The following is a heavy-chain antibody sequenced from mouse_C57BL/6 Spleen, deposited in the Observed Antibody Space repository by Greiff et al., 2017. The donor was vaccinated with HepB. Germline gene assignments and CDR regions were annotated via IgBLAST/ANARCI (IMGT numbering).Heavy chain of an antibody. Sequence: EVQRVESGGGLVKPGGSLKLSCAASGFTFSSYTMSWVRQTPEKRLEWVATISGGGGNTYYPDSVKGRVTISSDNAKNTLYLQMGSLRSEDTALYYCARHGYYGFDYWGQGTTLTVSS. V-gene: IGHV5-9*01. D-gene: IGHD1-1*01. CDR3: ARHGYYGFDY. CDR2: ISGGGGNT. J-gene: IGHJ2*01. CDR1: GFTFSSYT.